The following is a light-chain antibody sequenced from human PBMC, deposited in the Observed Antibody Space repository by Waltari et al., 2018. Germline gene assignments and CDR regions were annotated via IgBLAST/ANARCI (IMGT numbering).Light chain of an antibody. Sequence: EIVVTQSPLSLPVTPGEPASISCRSSQSLLYSNGNNYLDWYLQKPGQSPQLLIYETSNRASGVPDRFSGSGSGTDFTLKISRVETEDVGIYYCMQALQAPYTFGQGTKLENK. CDR1: QSLLYSNGNNY. V-gene: IGKV2-28*01. J-gene: IGKJ2*01. CDR2: ETS. CDR3: MQALQAPYT.